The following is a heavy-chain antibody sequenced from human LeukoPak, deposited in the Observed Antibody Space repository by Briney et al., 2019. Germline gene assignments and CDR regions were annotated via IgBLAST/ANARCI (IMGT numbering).Heavy chain of an antibody. CDR1: GYTFTSYY. CDR3: ERDPKATGIDY. Sequence: ASVKVSCKASGYTFTSYYMHWVRQAPGQGLEWMGIINPSGGSTSYAQKFQGRVTMTRDTSTSTVYMELSSLRSEDTAVYYCERDPKATGIDYWGQGTLVTASS. CDR2: INPSGGST. J-gene: IGHJ4*02. V-gene: IGHV1-46*01. D-gene: IGHD5-12*01.